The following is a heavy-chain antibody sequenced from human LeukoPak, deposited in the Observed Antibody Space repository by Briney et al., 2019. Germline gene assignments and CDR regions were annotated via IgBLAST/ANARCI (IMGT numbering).Heavy chain of an antibody. J-gene: IGHJ4*02. CDR3: VRGQTIDY. CDR1: GFTISNYW. V-gene: IGHV3-74*01. D-gene: IGHD3-3*01. CDR2: IKSDGTGI. Sequence: PGGSLRLSCTTSGFTISNYWMYWVRQAPGKGLMWVSRIKSDGTGITYTDSVEGRFTISRDNAKNTLYLQMNSLRDEDTAVYYCVRGQTIDYWGQGTLVTVSS.